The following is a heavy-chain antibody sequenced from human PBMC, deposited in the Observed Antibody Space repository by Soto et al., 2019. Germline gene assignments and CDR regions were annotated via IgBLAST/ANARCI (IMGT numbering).Heavy chain of an antibody. CDR3: ARDGDTSGYYYFDY. Sequence: SLTCTVSGGSVSSGSYYWTWMRQPPGKGLEWIGYINYSGSTSYNPSLKGRVAISVDTSKKQFSLKVSSVTAADTAVYYCARDGDTSGYYYFDYWGQGNLVTVSS. D-gene: IGHD3-22*01. J-gene: IGHJ4*02. CDR1: GGSVSSGSYY. V-gene: IGHV4-61*01. CDR2: INYSGST.